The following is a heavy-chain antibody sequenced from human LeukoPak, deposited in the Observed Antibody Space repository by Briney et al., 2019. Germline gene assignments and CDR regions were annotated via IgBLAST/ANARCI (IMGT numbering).Heavy chain of an antibody. CDR2: IYYSGTT. J-gene: IGHJ5*02. CDR3: ARLPTGFPNWFDP. V-gene: IGHV4-39*01. CDR1: GGSIISSSYN. Sequence: SETLSLTCTVSGGSIISSSYNWGWIRQPPGKGLEWIGTIYYSGTTYYNPSLQSRVTISVDTSKNEFSLKVNSVTAADTAVYYCARLPTGFPNWFDPWGQGTRITVSS. D-gene: IGHD1-14*01.